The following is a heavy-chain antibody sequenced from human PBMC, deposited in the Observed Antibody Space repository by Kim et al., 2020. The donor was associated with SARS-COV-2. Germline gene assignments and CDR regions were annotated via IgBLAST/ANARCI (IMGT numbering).Heavy chain of an antibody. CDR1: GFTLDHYA. J-gene: IGHJ4*02. V-gene: IGHV3-9*01. D-gene: IGHD6-13*01. Sequence: LSLTCAASGFTLDHYAMHWVRQAPGKGLEWVSGISWNSGTIVYADSLKGRFTISRDNAKNSLYLQMNSLRAEDTAFYYCAKGRIAAVVTALDYWGQGTLVTVSS. CDR2: ISWNSGTI. CDR3: AKGRIAAVVTALDY.